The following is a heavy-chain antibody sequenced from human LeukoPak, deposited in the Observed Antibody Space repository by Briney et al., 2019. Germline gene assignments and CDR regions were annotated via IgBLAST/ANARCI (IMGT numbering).Heavy chain of an antibody. CDR3: AKDIVVVPAAMPGGYYYYYCGMDV. Sequence: GGSLRLSCAASGFTVSSNYMSWVRQAPGKGLEWVAVISYDGSNKYYADSVKGRFTISRDNSKNTLYLQMNSLRAEDTAVYYCAKDIVVVPAAMPGGYYYYYCGMDVWGQGTTVTVSS. V-gene: IGHV3-30*18. D-gene: IGHD2-2*01. CDR2: ISYDGSNK. CDR1: GFTVSSNY. J-gene: IGHJ6*02.